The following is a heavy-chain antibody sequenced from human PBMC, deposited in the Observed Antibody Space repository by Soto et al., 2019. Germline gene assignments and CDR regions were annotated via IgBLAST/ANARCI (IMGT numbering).Heavy chain of an antibody. CDR2: IKHSGST. D-gene: IGHD2-8*01. V-gene: IGHV4-34*01. J-gene: IGHJ4*02. Sequence: PSETLSLTCAVSGGSLSSGGYYWSWIRQPPGKGLEWIGEIKHSGSTNYNPSLKSPVTISVDTSKNQFSLKLSSVTAADTAVYYCARGLRTNGSFFRVWGQGTLVTVSS. CDR3: ARGLRTNGSFFRV. CDR1: GGSLSSGGYY.